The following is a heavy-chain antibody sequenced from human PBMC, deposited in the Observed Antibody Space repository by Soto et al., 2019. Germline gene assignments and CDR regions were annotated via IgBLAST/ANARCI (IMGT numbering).Heavy chain of an antibody. CDR1: GFTFSSYW. CDR3: ARGGGYDYVWGSYRYSPLYAFDI. Sequence: GGSLRLSRAASGFTFSSYWMHWVRQAPGKGLVWVSRINSDGSSTSYADSVKGRFTISRDNAKNTLYLQMNSLRAEDTAVYYCARGGGYDYVWGSYRYSPLYAFDIWGQGTMVTVSS. D-gene: IGHD3-16*02. J-gene: IGHJ3*02. CDR2: INSDGSST. V-gene: IGHV3-74*01.